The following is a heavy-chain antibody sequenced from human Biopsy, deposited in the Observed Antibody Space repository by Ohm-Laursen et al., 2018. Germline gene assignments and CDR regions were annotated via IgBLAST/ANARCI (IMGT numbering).Heavy chain of an antibody. J-gene: IGHJ4*02. Sequence: SLRLSCSATGFTFDDYAMHWVRQAPGKGLEWVSGINWNSNNINYADSVKGRFTISRDNAKNSLYLQMNSLRPEDTALYYCAKGLYDTSGYYISVFYYWGQGTLVTVPS. CDR2: INWNSNNI. D-gene: IGHD3-22*01. V-gene: IGHV3-9*01. CDR1: GFTFDDYA. CDR3: AKGLYDTSGYYISVFYY.